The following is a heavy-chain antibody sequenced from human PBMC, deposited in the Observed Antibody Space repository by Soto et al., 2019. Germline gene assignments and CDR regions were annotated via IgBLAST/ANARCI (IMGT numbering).Heavy chain of an antibody. CDR1: GGSISSYY. CDR3: ARLKPYSSSWYYFDY. J-gene: IGHJ4*02. D-gene: IGHD6-13*01. Sequence: LETLSLSCTVSGGSISSYYWSWIRQPPGKGLEWIGYIYYSGSTNYNPSLKSRVTISVDTSKNQFSLKLSSVTAADTAVYYCARLKPYSSSWYYFDYWGQGTLVTVSS. CDR2: IYYSGST. V-gene: IGHV4-59*08.